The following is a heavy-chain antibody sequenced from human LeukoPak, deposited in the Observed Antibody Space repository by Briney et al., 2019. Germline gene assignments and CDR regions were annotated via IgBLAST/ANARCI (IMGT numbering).Heavy chain of an antibody. CDR3: YSERYYRSRSR. J-gene: IGHJ4*02. Sequence: PSETLSLTCAVYGGSFSGYYWSWIRQPPGKGLEWIGEINHSGSTNYNPSLKSRVTISVDTSKNQFSLKLSSVTAADTAVYYCYSERYYRSRSRWGQGTLVTVSS. D-gene: IGHD3-10*01. CDR2: INHSGST. V-gene: IGHV4-34*01. CDR1: GGSFSGYY.